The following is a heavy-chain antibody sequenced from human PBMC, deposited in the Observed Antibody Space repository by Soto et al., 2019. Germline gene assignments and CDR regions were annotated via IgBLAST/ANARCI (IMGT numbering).Heavy chain of an antibody. V-gene: IGHV3-7*01. CDR1: GFAFSTSW. Sequence: PGGPLRLSCAASGFAFSTSWMSWVRQAPGKGLEWVANIWHDGSLKHYVGSVRGRFTISRDNAKNSLYLQMDSLRVEDTAVYFCARGSTSFDSWGRGTLVTVSS. CDR2: IWHDGSLK. D-gene: IGHD2-2*01. CDR3: ARGSTSFDS. J-gene: IGHJ4*02.